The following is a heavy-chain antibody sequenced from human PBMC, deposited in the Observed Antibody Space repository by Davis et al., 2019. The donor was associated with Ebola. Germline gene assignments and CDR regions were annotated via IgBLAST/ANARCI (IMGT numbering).Heavy chain of an antibody. J-gene: IGHJ4*02. CDR1: GFTFSDYY. CDR3: ARWSVVIPFDY. Sequence: GESLKISCAASGFTFSDYYMSWIRQAPGKGLEWVSYISSSGTTIYYADSVKGRFTISRDNSKNSLYRKMNSLRAEDTAVYYCARWSVVIPFDYWGQGTLVTVSS. D-gene: IGHD3-22*01. V-gene: IGHV3-11*01. CDR2: ISSSGTTI.